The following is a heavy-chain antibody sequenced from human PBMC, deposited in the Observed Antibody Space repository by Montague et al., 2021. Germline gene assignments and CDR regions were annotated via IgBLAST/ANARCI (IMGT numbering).Heavy chain of an antibody. CDR1: GDSISGCYYY. J-gene: IGHJ4*03. D-gene: IGHD1-14*01. V-gene: IGHV4-30-4*08. CDR2: IHNTGYT. CDR3: ARYVGRVNPFGYFDS. Sequence: TLSLTCTASGDSISGCYYYWIWFRQRPGKGLVWIGHIHNTGYTKYNTSLNSRLTISVDTSKNQFSLMLNSVTAADTAVYYCARYVGRVNPFGYFDSWG.